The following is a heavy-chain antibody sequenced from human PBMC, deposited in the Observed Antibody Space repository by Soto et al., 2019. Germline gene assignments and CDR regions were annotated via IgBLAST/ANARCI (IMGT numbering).Heavy chain of an antibody. V-gene: IGHV3-48*03. D-gene: IGHD3-16*01. CDR2: ISSSGSTI. Sequence: PGGSLRLSCAASGFTFSSYEMNWVRQAPGKGLEWVSYISSSGSTIYYADSVKGRFTISRDNAKNSLYLQMNSLRAEDTAVYYCARDHPYDYVWGSNYGMDVWGQGTTVTVSS. CDR1: GFTFSSYE. CDR3: ARDHPYDYVWGSNYGMDV. J-gene: IGHJ6*02.